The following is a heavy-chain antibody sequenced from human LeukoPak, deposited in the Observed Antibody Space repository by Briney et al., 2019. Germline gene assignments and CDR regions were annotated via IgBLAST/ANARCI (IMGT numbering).Heavy chain of an antibody. CDR2: ISSFGSTI. J-gene: IGHJ4*02. Sequence: PGGSLRLSCAASGFTFSSFEMNWVRQAPGKGLEWVSYISSFGSTIYYADSVKGRFTVSRDNAKNSLCLQMNSLRAEDTALYYCARGGYNSGWTFNYWGQGTLVTVSS. CDR1: GFTFSSFE. D-gene: IGHD6-19*01. V-gene: IGHV3-48*03. CDR3: ARGGYNSGWTFNY.